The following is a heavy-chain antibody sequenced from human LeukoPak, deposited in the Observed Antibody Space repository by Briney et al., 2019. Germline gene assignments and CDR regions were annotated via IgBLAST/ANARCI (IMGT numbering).Heavy chain of an antibody. CDR3: ARALRFGELSYYYYYMDV. Sequence: PSETLSLTCTVSGSSISSYYWSWIRQPPGKGLEWIGYIYYSGSTNYNPSLKSRVTISVDTSKNQFSLKLSSVTAADTAVYYCARALRFGELSYYYYYMDVWGKGTTVTVSS. V-gene: IGHV4-59*01. J-gene: IGHJ6*03. CDR1: GSSISSYY. CDR2: IYYSGST. D-gene: IGHD3-10*01.